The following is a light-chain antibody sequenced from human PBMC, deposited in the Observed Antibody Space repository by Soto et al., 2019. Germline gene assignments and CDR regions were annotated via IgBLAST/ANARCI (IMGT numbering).Light chain of an antibody. CDR3: QQYNSYTPLT. CDR2: DAS. CDR1: QSISSW. V-gene: IGKV1-5*01. J-gene: IGKJ4*01. Sequence: DIQRTQSPSTLSASVGDRVTITCRASQSISSWLAWYQQKPGKAPKLLIYDASSLESGVPSRFSGSGSGTEFTLTISRLQPDDFATYYCQQYNSYTPLTFGGGTKVDIK.